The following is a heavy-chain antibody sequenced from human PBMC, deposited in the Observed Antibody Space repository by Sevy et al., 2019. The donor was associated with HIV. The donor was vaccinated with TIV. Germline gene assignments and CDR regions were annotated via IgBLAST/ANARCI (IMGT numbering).Heavy chain of an antibody. Sequence: SETLSLTCTVSGDSISSYSWSWIRQPPGKGLEWIGYIYDSGSTNYNPSLKSRVTISVDTSKNQFSLKLSSVTAADTAVYYCARVFDTECAFDIWGQGTMVTVSS. CDR3: ARVFDTECAFDI. D-gene: IGHD3-3*01. J-gene: IGHJ3*02. CDR2: IYDSGST. V-gene: IGHV4-59*13. CDR1: GDSISSYS.